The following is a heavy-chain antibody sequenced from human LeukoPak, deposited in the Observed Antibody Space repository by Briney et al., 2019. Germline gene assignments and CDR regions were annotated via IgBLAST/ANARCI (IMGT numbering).Heavy chain of an antibody. CDR1: GGSISSGGYS. V-gene: IGHV4-30-2*01. CDR3: ARGDGESYWYLDL. D-gene: IGHD2-21*01. CDR2: IYHSGST. J-gene: IGHJ2*01. Sequence: SQTLSLTCAVSGGSISSGGYSWSWIRQPPGKGLEWIGYIYHSGSTYYNPSLKSRVTISVDRSKNQFSLKLSSVTAADTAVYYCARGDGESYWYLDLWGRGTLVTVSS.